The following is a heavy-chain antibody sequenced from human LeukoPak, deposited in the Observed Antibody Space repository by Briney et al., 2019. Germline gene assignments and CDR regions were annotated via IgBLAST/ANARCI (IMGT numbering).Heavy chain of an antibody. CDR3: ARHRYSGYDGGAFDI. CDR1: GGSISSYY. D-gene: IGHD5-12*01. V-gene: IGHV4-59*08. CDR2: IYYSGST. Sequence: SETLSLTCTVSGGSISSYYWSWIRHPPGKGLEWIGYIYYSGSTNYNPSLKSRVTISVDTSKNQFSLKLSSVTAADTAVYYCARHRYSGYDGGAFDIWGQGTMVTVSS. J-gene: IGHJ3*02.